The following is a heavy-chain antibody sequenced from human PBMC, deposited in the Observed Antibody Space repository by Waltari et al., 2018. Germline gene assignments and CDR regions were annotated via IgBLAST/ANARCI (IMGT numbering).Heavy chain of an antibody. J-gene: IGHJ4*02. V-gene: IGHV3-30*02. CDR2: IRYDGSNK. CDR3: ARDRGWPNYVDY. Sequence: QVQLVESGGGVVQPGGSLRLSCAAAGFTFRSHGMHWVRQAPGKGLEWVTFIRYDGSNKYYAGSVKGRFTISRDNSKNTLYLHMNNLGPEDTAVYYCARDRGWPNYVDYWGQGTLVTVSS. D-gene: IGHD3-10*02. CDR1: GFTFRSHG.